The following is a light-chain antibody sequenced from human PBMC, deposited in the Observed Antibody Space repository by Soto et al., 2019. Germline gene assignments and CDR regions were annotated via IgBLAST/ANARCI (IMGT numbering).Light chain of an antibody. J-gene: IGKJ1*01. V-gene: IGKV3-20*01. CDR1: QSINNN. CDR3: HQYRSSTKT. CDR2: GAS. Sequence: SPATLSLSPGERATLSCRASQSINNNLAWYQRTPGQAPRLLIYGASTRATGIPDRFSGSGSGTDFTLTISRLEPEDFAVYYCHQYRSSTKTFGQGTKVEIK.